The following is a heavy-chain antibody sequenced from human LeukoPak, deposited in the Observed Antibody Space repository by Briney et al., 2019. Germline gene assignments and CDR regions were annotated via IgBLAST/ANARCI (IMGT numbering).Heavy chain of an antibody. Sequence: SETLSLTCTVSGDSISSSRFYWAWIRPPPGKGLEWIGSILYSGRTFYNPSLKSRVTISVDTSKNQFSLRLGSVTASDTAVYYCARRDVGATIDYWGQGTLVTVSS. CDR3: ARRDVGATIDY. CDR2: ILYSGRT. J-gene: IGHJ4*02. V-gene: IGHV4-39*01. D-gene: IGHD1-26*01. CDR1: GDSISSSRFY.